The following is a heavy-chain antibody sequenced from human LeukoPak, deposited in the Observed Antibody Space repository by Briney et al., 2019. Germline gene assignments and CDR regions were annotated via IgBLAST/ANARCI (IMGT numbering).Heavy chain of an antibody. Sequence: SETLSLTCTVSGGSISSSSYYWGWIRQPPGKGLEWIGSIYYSGSTYYNPSLKSRVTISVDTSKNQLSLKLSSVTAADTAVYYCARAQRELLWFGELLYSDYWGQGTLVTVSS. CDR2: IYYSGST. CDR3: ARAQRELLWFGELLYSDY. V-gene: IGHV4-39*07. D-gene: IGHD3-10*01. J-gene: IGHJ4*02. CDR1: GGSISSSSYY.